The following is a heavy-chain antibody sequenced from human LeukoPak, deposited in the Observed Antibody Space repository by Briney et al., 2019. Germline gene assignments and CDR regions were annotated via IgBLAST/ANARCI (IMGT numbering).Heavy chain of an antibody. CDR2: ISGSGGST. Sequence: GGSLRLSCAASGFTFSSYAMSWVRQAPGKGLEWVSAISGSGGSTYYADSVKGRFTISRDNSKNTLYLQMNSLRAEDTAVYYCAKKYYFVSGSYYYVFDIWGQGKMVTVFS. CDR1: GFTFSSYA. J-gene: IGHJ3*02. CDR3: AKKYYFVSGSYYYVFDI. V-gene: IGHV3-23*01. D-gene: IGHD3-10*01.